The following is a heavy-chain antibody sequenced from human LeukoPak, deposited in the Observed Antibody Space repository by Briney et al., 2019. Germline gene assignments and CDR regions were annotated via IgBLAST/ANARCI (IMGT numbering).Heavy chain of an antibody. CDR2: IYYSGST. Sequence: SETLSLTCTVSGGSISSYYWSWIRQPPGKGLEWIGYIYYSGSTNYNPSLKSRVTISVDTSKNQFSLKLTPVTAADTAVYYCARVGGTNVFDIWGQGTMVTVSS. V-gene: IGHV4-59*01. D-gene: IGHD1-7*01. CDR3: ARVGGTNVFDI. CDR1: GGSISSYY. J-gene: IGHJ3*02.